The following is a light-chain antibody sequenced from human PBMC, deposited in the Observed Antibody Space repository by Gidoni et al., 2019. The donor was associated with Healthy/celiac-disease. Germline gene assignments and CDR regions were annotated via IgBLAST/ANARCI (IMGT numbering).Light chain of an antibody. CDR1: SSNIGAGYD. CDR3: QSYDSSLSV. J-gene: IGLJ2*01. Sequence: QSVLTQPSSVSGAPGQRVTISCPGSSSNIGAGYDVHWYQQLPGTAPKLLIYGNSNRPSGVPDRFSGSKSGTSASLAITGLQAEDEADYYCQSYDSSLSVFGGGTKLTVL. V-gene: IGLV1-40*01. CDR2: GNS.